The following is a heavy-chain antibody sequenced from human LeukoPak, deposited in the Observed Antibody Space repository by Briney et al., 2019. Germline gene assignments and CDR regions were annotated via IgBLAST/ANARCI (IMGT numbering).Heavy chain of an antibody. CDR2: ISAYNGKT. D-gene: IGHD7-27*01. J-gene: IGHJ3*02. Sequence: GASVKVSCKASGYTFTSYYMHWVRQAPGQGLEWMGWISAYNGKTYYAQKLQGRVTMTTDTSTSTAYMELRSLRSDDTAVYYCARGLNWDDAFDIWGQGTMVTVSS. CDR3: ARGLNWDDAFDI. CDR1: GYTFTSYY. V-gene: IGHV1-18*04.